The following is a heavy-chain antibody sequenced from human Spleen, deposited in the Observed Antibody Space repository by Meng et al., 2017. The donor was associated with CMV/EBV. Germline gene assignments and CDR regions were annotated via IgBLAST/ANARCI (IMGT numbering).Heavy chain of an antibody. CDR3: AKDFIVLVPRGMDV. CDR1: GFTFNNYE. CDR2: INSDGRDT. Sequence: GESLKISCAASGFTFNNYEMNWVRQAPGKGLVWISRINSDGRDTTYADSVEGRLTISRDNAKNTLYLQMNSLRAEDTAIYYCAKDFIVLVPRGMDVWGQGTTVTVSS. D-gene: IGHD2-2*01. V-gene: IGHV3-74*01. J-gene: IGHJ6*02.